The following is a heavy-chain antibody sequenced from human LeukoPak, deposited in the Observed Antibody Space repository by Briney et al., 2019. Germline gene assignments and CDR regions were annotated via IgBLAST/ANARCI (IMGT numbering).Heavy chain of an antibody. V-gene: IGHV4-59*12. D-gene: IGHD3-10*01. CDR1: GGSISSYY. CDR3: ARDPYYYGSGSNC. Sequence: SETLSLTCTVSGGSISSYYWSWIRQPPGKGLEWIGSIYYSGSTYYNPSLKSRVTISVDTSKNQFSLKLSSVTAADTAVYYCARDPYYYGSGSNCWGQGTLVTVS. CDR2: IYYSGST. J-gene: IGHJ4*02.